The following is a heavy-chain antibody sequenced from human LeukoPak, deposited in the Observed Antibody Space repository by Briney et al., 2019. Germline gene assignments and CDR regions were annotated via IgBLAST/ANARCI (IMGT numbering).Heavy chain of an antibody. CDR1: GFTVSSNY. CDR2: IYSGGST. D-gene: IGHD3-22*01. CDR3: AREVSGYCDY. V-gene: IGHV3-66*01. Sequence: GGSLRLSCAAFGFTVSSNYMSWVRQAPGKGLEWVSVIYSGGSTYYADSVKGRFTISRDNSKNTLYLQMNSLRAEDTAVYYCAREVSGYCDYWGQGTLVTVSS. J-gene: IGHJ4*02.